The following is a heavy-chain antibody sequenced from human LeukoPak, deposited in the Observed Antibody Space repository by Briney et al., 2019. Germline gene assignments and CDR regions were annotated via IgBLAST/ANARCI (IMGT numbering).Heavy chain of an antibody. CDR1: GFTFSSYW. CDR3: ARSDYYGSGSYSADY. CDR2: IYSGGST. Sequence: GGSLRLSCAASGFTFSSYWMHWVRQAPGKGLEWVSVIYSGGSTYYADSVKGRFTISRDNSKNTLYLQMNSLRAEDTAVYYCARSDYYGSGSYSADYWGQGTLVTVSP. D-gene: IGHD3-10*01. J-gene: IGHJ4*02. V-gene: IGHV3-53*01.